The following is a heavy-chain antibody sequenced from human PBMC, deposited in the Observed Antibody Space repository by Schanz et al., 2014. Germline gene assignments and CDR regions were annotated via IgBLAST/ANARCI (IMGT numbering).Heavy chain of an antibody. Sequence: EVQLLESGGGLVQPGGSLRLSCATSGFSFSSYAMTWVRQAPGMGLEWVSALSEGGGGTHYADSVRGRFTISSDSSKNTLYLQMNSLRAEDTAVYYCARHGGIPYYPMDVWGQGTTVTVSS. V-gene: IGHV3-23*01. CDR2: LSEGGGGT. J-gene: IGHJ6*02. D-gene: IGHD3-16*01. CDR3: ARHGGIPYYPMDV. CDR1: GFSFSSYA.